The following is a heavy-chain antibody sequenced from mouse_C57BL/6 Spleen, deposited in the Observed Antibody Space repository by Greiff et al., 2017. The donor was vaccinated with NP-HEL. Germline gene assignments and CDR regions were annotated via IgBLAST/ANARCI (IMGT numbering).Heavy chain of an antibody. Sequence: EVQLQQSGAELVRPGASVKLSCTASGFNIQDYYMHWVKQRPEQGLEWIGRIDPEDGDTEYAPKFQGKATMTADTSSNTAYLQLSSLTSEDTAVYYCARGDYSNLFAYWGQGTLVTVSA. CDR3: ARGDYSNLFAY. CDR1: GFNIQDYY. V-gene: IGHV14-1*01. J-gene: IGHJ3*01. CDR2: IDPEDGDT. D-gene: IGHD2-5*01.